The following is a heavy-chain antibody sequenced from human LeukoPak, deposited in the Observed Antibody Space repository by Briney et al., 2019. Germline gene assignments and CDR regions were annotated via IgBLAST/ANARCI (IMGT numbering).Heavy chain of an antibody. CDR1: GFTFSSYG. J-gene: IGHJ4*02. V-gene: IGHV3-30*18. D-gene: IGHD6-19*01. CDR2: ISYDGSNK. Sequence: GGSLRLSCAASGFTFSSYGMHWVRQAPGKGLEWVAVISYDGSNKYYADSAKGRFTISRDNSKNTLYLQMNSLRAEDTAVYYCAKDRQWLVLWYYFDYWGQGTLVTVSS. CDR3: AKDRQWLVLWYYFDY.